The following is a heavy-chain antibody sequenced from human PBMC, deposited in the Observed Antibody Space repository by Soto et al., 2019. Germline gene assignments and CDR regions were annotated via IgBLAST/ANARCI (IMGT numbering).Heavy chain of an antibody. Sequence: GGSLRLSCAASGFIFENFGMSWVRQAPGKGLEWISSISGSGFKKYYADSVKGRFTIPRDNSKSTVYLELNNLSAEDTAVYHCAKNQGVELVPLATVDWFDPWGQGSVVTVSS. CDR3: AKNQGVELVPLATVDWFDP. CDR2: ISGSGFKK. CDR1: GFIFENFG. D-gene: IGHD1-26*01. V-gene: IGHV3-23*01. J-gene: IGHJ5*02.